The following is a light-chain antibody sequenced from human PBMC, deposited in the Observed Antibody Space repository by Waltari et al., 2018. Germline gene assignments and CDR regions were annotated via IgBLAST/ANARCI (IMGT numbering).Light chain of an antibody. CDR1: QKITSGY. CDR3: QQYGSSPRA. CDR2: TAS. V-gene: IGKV3-20*01. Sequence: EIVLSQSPYTLSSSPGERATLSCRASQKITSGYLARYQKQPGQTPRLLIYTASSRATGTPDRFTGSGSGTDFTLTISRLEPEDFAVYYCQQYGSSPRAFGQGTKVEIK. J-gene: IGKJ1*01.